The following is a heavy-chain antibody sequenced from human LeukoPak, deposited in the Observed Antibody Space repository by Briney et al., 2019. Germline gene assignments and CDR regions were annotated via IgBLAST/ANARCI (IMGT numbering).Heavy chain of an antibody. CDR1: GGTFSSYA. V-gene: IGHV1-69*05. Sequence: SVKVSCKASGGTFSSYAISWVRQAPGQGLEWMGGIIPIFGTANYAQKFQGRVTITTDESTSTAYMELSSLRSEDTAVYYCARTLGIVGASQYYFDYWGQGTLVTVSS. CDR2: IIPIFGTA. D-gene: IGHD1-26*01. CDR3: ARTLGIVGASQYYFDY. J-gene: IGHJ4*02.